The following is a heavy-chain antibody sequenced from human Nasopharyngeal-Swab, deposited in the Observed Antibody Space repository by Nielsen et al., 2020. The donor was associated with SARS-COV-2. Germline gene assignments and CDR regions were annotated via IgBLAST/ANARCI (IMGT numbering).Heavy chain of an antibody. J-gene: IGHJ4*02. D-gene: IGHD5-18*01. V-gene: IGHV1-2*06. CDR3: ARGNSYGYDY. Sequence: ASAEVCGKASGYAFTVYYMHWVRQPPGQGLEWMGRINSNSGDTKYAQKFQGRVTMARDTSISTADMELSSLRTDDTAVYYFARGNSYGYDYWGQGILVTVPS. CDR1: GYAFTVYY. CDR2: INSNSGDT.